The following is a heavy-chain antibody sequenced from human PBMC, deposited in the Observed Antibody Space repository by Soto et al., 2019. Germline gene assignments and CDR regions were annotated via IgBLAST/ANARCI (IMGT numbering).Heavy chain of an antibody. CDR2: ISWDSGTL. Sequence: EVQLVESGGGLVQPGRSLRLSCAASGVTFDDYAMHWVRQVPGKGLEWISGISWDSGTLGYADSVKGRFIISRDDAKKSLFLQMNSLRGEDTAVYYWAQGRYPTMARPLDQWGQGTLVTVSS. J-gene: IGHJ5*02. CDR3: AQGRYPTMARPLDQ. V-gene: IGHV3-9*01. D-gene: IGHD3-10*01. CDR1: GVTFDDYA.